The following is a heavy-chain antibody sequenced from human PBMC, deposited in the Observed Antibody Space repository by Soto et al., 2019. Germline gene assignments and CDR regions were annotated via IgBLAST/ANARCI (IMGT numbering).Heavy chain of an antibody. CDR2: SSAYNGNT. CDR1: GYTFTSYG. J-gene: IGHJ4*02. CDR3: ARDQRGSRWYFSLQPFDS. Sequence: QVQLVQSGAEVKKPGASVKVSCKASGYTFTSYGISWVRQAPGQGLEWMGWSSAYNGNTNYAQKLQGRGTMTTDTSQSKAYMELRSMRSDDTDVYYCARDQRGSRWYFSLQPFDSWGQGTLVTVSS. V-gene: IGHV1-18*01. D-gene: IGHD6-13*01.